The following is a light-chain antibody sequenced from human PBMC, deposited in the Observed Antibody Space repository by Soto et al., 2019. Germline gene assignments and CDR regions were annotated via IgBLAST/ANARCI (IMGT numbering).Light chain of an antibody. J-gene: IGLJ2*01. V-gene: IGLV1-47*01. CDR2: RDS. CDR1: SSSIGSNY. CDR3: AAWDASLNGVV. Sequence: QSVLTQPPSASGTPGQRVTISCSESSSSIGSNYIYWYQQLPGTAPKLLIYRDSQRPSGVPDRFSGSKSGTSASLAISGLRSEDEADYYCAAWDASLNGVVFGGGTKLTVL.